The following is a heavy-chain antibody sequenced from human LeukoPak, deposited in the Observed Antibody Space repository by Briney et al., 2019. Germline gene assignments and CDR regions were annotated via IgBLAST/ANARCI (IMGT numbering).Heavy chain of an antibody. Sequence: GGSLRLSCAASGFTFDDYAMHWVRQAPGKGLEWVSGISWNSGSIGYADSVKGRFTISRDNAKNSLYLQMNSLRAEDTAVYYCAKTVDSSGYYEDDAFDIWGQGTMVTVSS. J-gene: IGHJ3*02. CDR1: GFTFDDYA. D-gene: IGHD3-22*01. V-gene: IGHV3-9*01. CDR3: AKTVDSSGYYEDDAFDI. CDR2: ISWNSGSI.